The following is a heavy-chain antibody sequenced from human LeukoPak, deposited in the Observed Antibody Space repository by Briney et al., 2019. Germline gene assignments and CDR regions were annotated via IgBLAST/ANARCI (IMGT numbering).Heavy chain of an antibody. Sequence: PGGSLRLSCAASGFTFSSYGMHWVRQAPGKGLEWVAVISNDGSNKYYADSVNGRFTISRDTYKNTLYLQMNSLRAEDTAVYYCARDGPYGDYYYYYYMDVWGKGTTVTVS. D-gene: IGHD4-17*01. V-gene: IGHV3-30*03. CDR1: GFTFSSYG. CDR3: ARDGPYGDYYYYYYMDV. J-gene: IGHJ6*03. CDR2: ISNDGSNK.